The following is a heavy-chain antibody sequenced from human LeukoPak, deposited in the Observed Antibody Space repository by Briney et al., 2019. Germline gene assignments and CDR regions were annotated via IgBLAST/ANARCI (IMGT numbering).Heavy chain of an antibody. Sequence: PGGSLRLSCAASGFTFSSYEMNWVRQAPGKGLEWVSYISSSGSTIYYADSVKGRFTISRDNAKNSLYLQMNSLRAEDTAVYYCARHYYGSGSYPHWGQGTLVTVSS. CDR3: ARHYYGSGSYPH. CDR1: GFTFSSYE. J-gene: IGHJ4*02. D-gene: IGHD3-10*01. V-gene: IGHV3-48*03. CDR2: ISSSGSTI.